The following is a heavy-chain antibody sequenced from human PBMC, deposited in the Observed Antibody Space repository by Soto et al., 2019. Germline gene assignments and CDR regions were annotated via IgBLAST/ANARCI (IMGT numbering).Heavy chain of an antibody. D-gene: IGHD3-22*01. CDR1: GFSFTNAW. Sequence: PGGSLRLSCAASGFSFTNAWMNWVRQAPGRGLEWVGRIKSKTDGGTTDYAAPVKGRFTISRDESKNTVFLQMNSLKTEDTAVYFCSYYFDSVGVPDFDYWGQGTLVTVPQ. CDR2: IKSKTDGGTT. J-gene: IGHJ4*02. V-gene: IGHV3-15*01. CDR3: SYYFDSVGVPDFDY.